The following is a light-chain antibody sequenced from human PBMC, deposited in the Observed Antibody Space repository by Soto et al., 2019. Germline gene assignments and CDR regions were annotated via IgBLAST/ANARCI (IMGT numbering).Light chain of an antibody. V-gene: IGLV1-47*02. CDR2: SNN. Sequence: QSVLTQPPSASGTPGQRVTISCSGSSSNIGSNYVYWYQQLPGTAPKLLIYSNNQRPSGVPDRFSGSKSGTSASLAISALRSEDEADYYCAAWDDSLSGSYVFGTGTKVTVL. J-gene: IGLJ1*01. CDR1: SSNIGSNY. CDR3: AAWDDSLSGSYV.